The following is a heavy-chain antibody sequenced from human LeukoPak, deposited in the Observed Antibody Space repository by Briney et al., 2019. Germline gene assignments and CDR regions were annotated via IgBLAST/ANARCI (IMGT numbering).Heavy chain of an antibody. CDR1: GYTFSGYY. J-gene: IGHJ4*02. D-gene: IGHD6-19*01. CDR2: INPSGGST. Sequence: ASVKVSCKASGYTFSGYYMHWVRQAPGQGLEWMGIINPSGGSTSYAQKFQGRVTMTRDMSTSTVYMELSSLRSEDTAVYYCAREDIAVAGTRYYFDYWGQGTLVTVSS. V-gene: IGHV1-46*01. CDR3: AREDIAVAGTRYYFDY.